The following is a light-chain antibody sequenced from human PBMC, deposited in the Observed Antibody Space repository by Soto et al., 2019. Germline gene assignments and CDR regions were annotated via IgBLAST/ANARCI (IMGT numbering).Light chain of an antibody. CDR1: QSISSW. J-gene: IGKJ1*01. CDR3: QNYNSSPWT. Sequence: DIQMTQSPSTLSASVGDRVTITCRASQSISSWLAWYQQKPGKAPKLLIYKATSLESGVPSRFSGSGSGTEFTLTISSLQPDDFATYYCQNYNSSPWTFGQGTKVEIK. V-gene: IGKV1-5*03. CDR2: KAT.